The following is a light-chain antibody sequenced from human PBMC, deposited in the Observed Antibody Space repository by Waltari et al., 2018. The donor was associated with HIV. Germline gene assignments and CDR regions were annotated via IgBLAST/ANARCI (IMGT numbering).Light chain of an antibody. CDR1: NSNIGSHA. CDR2: HDD. V-gene: IGLV1-36*01. Sequence: QSVLTQSPSVSEAPGQRVTISCSGSNSNIGSHAVTWYRQSPGKPPKLHVYHDDLIRSGVSDRLSASKSGTSASLAINDLQSEDESLYYCATWDDGLNALLFGGGTKVTVL. CDR3: ATWDDGLNALL. J-gene: IGLJ2*01.